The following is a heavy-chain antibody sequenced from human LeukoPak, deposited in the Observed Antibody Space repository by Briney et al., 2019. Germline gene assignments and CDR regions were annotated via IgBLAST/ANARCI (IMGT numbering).Heavy chain of an antibody. Sequence: ASVTVSCKTSGYTFTNYGISWVRQAPGQGLEWMGWISAYNGNTNYAQKLQGRVTMTTDTSTSTAYMELRSLRYDDTAVYYCARDKESGGSCCYNWFDPWGRGTLVTVSS. CDR1: GYTFTNYG. D-gene: IGHD2-15*01. J-gene: IGHJ5*02. CDR3: ARDKESGGSCCYNWFDP. V-gene: IGHV1-18*01. CDR2: ISAYNGNT.